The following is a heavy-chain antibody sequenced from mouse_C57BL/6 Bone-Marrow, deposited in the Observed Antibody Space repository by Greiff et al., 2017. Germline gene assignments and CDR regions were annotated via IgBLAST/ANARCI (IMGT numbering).Heavy chain of an antibody. D-gene: IGHD2-2*01. CDR1: GFTFSSYG. Sequence: EVQLVESGGDLVKPGGSLKLSCAASGFTFSSYGMSWVRQTPDKRLEWVATISSGGSYTYYTDSVKGRFTISRDNAKNTLYLQMSSLKSEDTAMYYCARQGGYDGCWYFDVWGTGTTVTVSS. J-gene: IGHJ1*03. V-gene: IGHV5-6*01. CDR2: ISSGGSYT. CDR3: ARQGGYDGCWYFDV.